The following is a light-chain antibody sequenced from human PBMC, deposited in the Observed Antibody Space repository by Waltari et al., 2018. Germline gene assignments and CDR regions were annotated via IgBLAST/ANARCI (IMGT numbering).Light chain of an antibody. Sequence: EIVMTQSPDSLAVSVGEWGTISRKSSLSLFYSSGNRDYLAWYQKKPGQRPILLMSWASTRESGVPDRFSGSGSGTDFTLTISGLQAEDVAVYYCQQFYSRPWTFGQGTKVEI. CDR1: LSLFYSSGNRDY. CDR2: WAS. V-gene: IGKV4-1*01. J-gene: IGKJ1*01. CDR3: QQFYSRPWT.